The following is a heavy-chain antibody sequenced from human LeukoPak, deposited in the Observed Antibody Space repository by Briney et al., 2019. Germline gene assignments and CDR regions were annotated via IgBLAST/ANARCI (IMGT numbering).Heavy chain of an antibody. CDR2: ISSSSSYI. D-gene: IGHD2-21*01. J-gene: IGHJ3*02. Sequence: PGGSLRLSCAASGFTFSSYSMNWLRQAPGKGLEWVSSISSSSSYIYYADSVKGRFTISRDNAKNSLYLQMNSLRAEDTAVYYCARSILWWVDAFDIWGQGTMVTVSS. V-gene: IGHV3-21*01. CDR1: GFTFSSYS. CDR3: ARSILWWVDAFDI.